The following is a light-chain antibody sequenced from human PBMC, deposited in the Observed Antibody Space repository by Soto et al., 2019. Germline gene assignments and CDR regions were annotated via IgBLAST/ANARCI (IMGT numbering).Light chain of an antibody. J-gene: IGLJ1*01. Sequence: QSAPRQPASVSGSHRQSITISCTATTSDVGNSNSVSRYQPHPATAPRLMIYEVSNRPSGVSTCFSGSKSANTGSLTTSGLQAEDGADYYCSSYTSSSTLIFGTGTTVTVL. CDR1: TSDVGNSNS. CDR3: SSYTSSSTLI. CDR2: EVS. V-gene: IGLV2-14*01.